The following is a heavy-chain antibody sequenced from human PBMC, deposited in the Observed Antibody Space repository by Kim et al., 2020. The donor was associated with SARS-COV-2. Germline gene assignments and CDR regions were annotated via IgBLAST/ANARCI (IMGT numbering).Heavy chain of an antibody. Sequence: GGSLRLSCTASGFTFGDYAMSWFRQAPGKGLEWVGFIRSNAYGGTTEYAASVKFRFTISRDDSKSIAYLQMNSLKTEDTDVYYCTREQLYYDILTGYYSYYYYGMDVWGQGTTVTVSS. D-gene: IGHD3-9*01. J-gene: IGHJ6*02. CDR1: GFTFGDYA. CDR2: IRSNAYGGTT. V-gene: IGHV3-49*03. CDR3: TREQLYYDILTGYYSYYYYGMDV.